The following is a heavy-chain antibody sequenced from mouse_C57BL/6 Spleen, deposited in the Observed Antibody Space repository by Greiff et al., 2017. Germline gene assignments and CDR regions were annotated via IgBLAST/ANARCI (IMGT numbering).Heavy chain of an antibody. D-gene: IGHD1-1*01. V-gene: IGHV1-82*01. J-gene: IGHJ4*01. Sequence: QVQLQQSGPELVKPGASVKISCKASGYAFSSSWMNWVKQRPGKGLEWIGRIYPGDGDTNYNGKFKGKATLTADKSSSTAYMQLSSLASEDSAVYFCAREEAFITTVVRDAMDYWGQGTSVTVSS. CDR3: AREEAFITTVVRDAMDY. CDR1: GYAFSSSW. CDR2: IYPGDGDT.